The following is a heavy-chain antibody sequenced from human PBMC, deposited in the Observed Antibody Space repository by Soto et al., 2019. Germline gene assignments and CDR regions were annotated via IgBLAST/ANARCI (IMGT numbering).Heavy chain of an antibody. Sequence: QVQLQESGPGLVKPSQTLSLTCTVSGGSISTGGYYWTWIRQHPGKGLEWIGYIYYSGSTYYNPSLKSRVTISIDTSKNQFSLKLSSVTAADTAVYYWARGLSVTLFDNWGQGTLVTVSS. J-gene: IGHJ4*02. CDR1: GGSISTGGYY. D-gene: IGHD4-17*01. CDR2: IYYSGST. V-gene: IGHV4-31*03. CDR3: ARGLSVTLFDN.